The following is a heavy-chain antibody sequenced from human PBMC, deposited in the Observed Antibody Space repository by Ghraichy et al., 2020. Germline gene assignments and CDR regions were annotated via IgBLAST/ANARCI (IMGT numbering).Heavy chain of an antibody. V-gene: IGHV4-39*07. CDR3: ASTYFDFWSDSSGYGMDV. CDR1: GGSISSSSYY. Sequence: SETLSLTCTVSGGSISSSSYYWGWIRQPPGKGLEWIGSIYISGSINYNPSLKSRVTMSLDTSKNQFSLKLSSVTAADTAVYYCASTYFDFWSDSSGYGMDVWGQGTTVTVSS. CDR2: IYISGSI. J-gene: IGHJ6*02. D-gene: IGHD3-3*01.